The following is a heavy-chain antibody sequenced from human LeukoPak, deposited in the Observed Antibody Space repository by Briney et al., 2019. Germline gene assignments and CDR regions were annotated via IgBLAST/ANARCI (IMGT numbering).Heavy chain of an antibody. CDR1: GGSINNYY. CDR2: IYSGVSA. CDR3: TREPSP. Sequence: SETLSLTCTVSGGSINNYYWSWIRQPAGEGLEWIGRIYSGVSASYNPSLKSRVTLSGDRSKNQLSLKLRYVTAADTAVYYCTREPSPWGQGILVTVSS. J-gene: IGHJ5*02. V-gene: IGHV4-4*07.